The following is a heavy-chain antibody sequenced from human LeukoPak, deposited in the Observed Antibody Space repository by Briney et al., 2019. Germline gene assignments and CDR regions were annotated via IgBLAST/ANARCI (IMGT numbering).Heavy chain of an antibody. J-gene: IGHJ4*02. CDR2: INPSGGGT. D-gene: IGHD2-15*01. CDR3: ARGEYCTAGTCPPGLS. CDR1: GYSFSSYY. V-gene: IGHV1-46*01. Sequence: GASVKVSCKASGYSFSSYYMHWERQAPGQGLEWMGIINPSGGGTSYAEKFQGRVTMTRDTSTSTVYMELSSLRSEDTALYYCARGEYCTAGTCPPGLSWGQGTLVTVSS.